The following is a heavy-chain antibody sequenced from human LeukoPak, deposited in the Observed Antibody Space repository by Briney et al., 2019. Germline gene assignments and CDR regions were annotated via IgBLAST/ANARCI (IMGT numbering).Heavy chain of an antibody. CDR1: GFTFSSYG. D-gene: IGHD3-10*01. CDR2: IWYDGSNK. CDR3: ARTYYGSASYYTFFDY. V-gene: IGHV3-33*01. J-gene: IGHJ4*02. Sequence: GRSLRLSCAASGFTFSSYGMHRVRQAPGKGLEWVAVIWYDGSNKYYADSVKGRFTISRDNSKNTLYLQMNSLRAEDTAVYYCARTYYGSASYYTFFDYWGQGTLVTVSS.